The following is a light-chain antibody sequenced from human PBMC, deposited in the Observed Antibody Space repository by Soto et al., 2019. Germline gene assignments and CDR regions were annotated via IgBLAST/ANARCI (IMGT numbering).Light chain of an antibody. J-gene: IGKJ2*01. V-gene: IGKV3-15*01. CDR2: GAS. CDR3: QQYNNWPPYT. Sequence: EIVMTQSPATLSVSPGERATLSCRASQSVSSNLAWYQQKPGQAPRLLIYGASTRATGIPARFSGSGSGTEFAITISSLQSEDFAVYYCQQYNNWPPYTFGQGNKLEIK. CDR1: QSVSSN.